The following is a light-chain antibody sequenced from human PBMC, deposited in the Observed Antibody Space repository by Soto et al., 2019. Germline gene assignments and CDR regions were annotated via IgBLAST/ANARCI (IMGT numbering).Light chain of an antibody. Sequence: EIVLTQSPATLSVSPGEGATLSCSASQNVYTDLAWYQQKPDQAPRLLIYGASTRATDMPGRFSGRGSGTEFTLTISSLQSEDFAVYYCRQYGRSLGFAFGGGAKVDIK. CDR1: QNVYTD. V-gene: IGKV3-15*01. CDR3: RQYGRSLGFA. CDR2: GAS. J-gene: IGKJ4*01.